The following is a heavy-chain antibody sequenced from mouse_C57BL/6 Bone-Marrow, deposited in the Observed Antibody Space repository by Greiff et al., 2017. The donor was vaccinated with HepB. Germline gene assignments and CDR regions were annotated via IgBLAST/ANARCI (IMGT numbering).Heavy chain of an antibody. J-gene: IGHJ3*01. D-gene: IGHD1-1*01. CDR1: GFTFTDYY. V-gene: IGHV7-3*01. CDR3: ESQCYGNTWWSY. CDR2: ISNKANGYTT. Sequence: EVHLVESGGGLVQPGGSLSLSCAASGFTFTDYYMSWVRQPPGKALEWLGFISNKANGYTTEYSASVKGRFTISRYNSQTILYLHMNALRAKDGATYYCESQCYGNTWWSYWGRGTVITVS.